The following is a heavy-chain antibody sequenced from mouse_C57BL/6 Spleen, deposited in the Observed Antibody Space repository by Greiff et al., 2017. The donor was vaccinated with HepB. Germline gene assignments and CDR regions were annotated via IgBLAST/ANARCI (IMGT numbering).Heavy chain of an antibody. CDR3: ARGALWGFAY. CDR1: GYTFTDYY. Sequence: QVHVKQSGAELVRPGASVKLSCKASGYTFTDYYINWVKQRPGQGLEWIARIYPGSGNTYYNEKFKGKATLTAEKSSSTAYMQLSSLTSEDSAVYFCARGALWGFAYWGQGTLVTVSA. J-gene: IGHJ3*01. CDR2: IYPGSGNT. V-gene: IGHV1-76*01.